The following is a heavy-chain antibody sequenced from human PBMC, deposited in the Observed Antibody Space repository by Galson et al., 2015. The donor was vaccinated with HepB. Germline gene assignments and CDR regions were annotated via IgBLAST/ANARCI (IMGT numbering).Heavy chain of an antibody. CDR2: IIPIFGTA. V-gene: IGHV1-69*06. J-gene: IGHJ6*02. CDR1: GGTFSSYA. Sequence: SVKVSCKASGGTFSSYAISWVRQAPGQGLEWMGGIIPIFGTANYAQKFQGRVTITADKSTSTAYMELSSLRSEDTAVYYCARVGDSSGYASYYYYYYGMDVWGQGTTVTVSS. CDR3: ARVGDSSGYASYYYYYYGMDV. D-gene: IGHD3-22*01.